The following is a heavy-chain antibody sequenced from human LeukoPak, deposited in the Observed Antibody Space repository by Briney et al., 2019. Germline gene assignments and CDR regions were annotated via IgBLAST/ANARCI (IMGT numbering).Heavy chain of an antibody. CDR1: GGSISSSSYY. D-gene: IGHD3-10*01. V-gene: IGHV4-39*01. CDR3: ARQSGSGSYSYFDY. J-gene: IGHJ4*02. CDR2: IYYSGST. Sequence: SETLSLTCTVSGGSISSSSYYWGWIRPPPGKGLEWIGSIYYSGSTYYNPSLKSRVTISVDTSKNQFSLKLSSVTAADTAVYYCARQSGSGSYSYFDYWGQGTLVTVSS.